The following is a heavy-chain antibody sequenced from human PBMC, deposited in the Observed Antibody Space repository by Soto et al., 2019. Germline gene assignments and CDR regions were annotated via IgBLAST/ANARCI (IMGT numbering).Heavy chain of an antibody. D-gene: IGHD1-26*01. Sequence: ESLKISCKGSGYTFTSYWIGWVRQLPGKGLEWMGIIYPGDSDTRYSPSFEGQVTISADKSISTAYLQWSSLKASDTAMYYCARPGATGSHYGWFDPWGQGTLVTVYS. CDR3: ARPGATGSHYGWFDP. J-gene: IGHJ5*02. CDR1: GYTFTSYW. CDR2: IYPGDSDT. V-gene: IGHV5-51*01.